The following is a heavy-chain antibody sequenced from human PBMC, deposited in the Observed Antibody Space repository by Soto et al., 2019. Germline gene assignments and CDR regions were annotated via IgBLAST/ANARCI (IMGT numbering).Heavy chain of an antibody. CDR1: GFAFRLVG. CDR3: AKMVVAATYYYYYYGMDV. D-gene: IGHD2-15*01. CDR2: ISYDGSNK. J-gene: IGHJ6*02. V-gene: IGHV3-30*18. Sequence: GVSLRRSCSPSGFAFRLVGFYWVRLAAGKGLEWVAVISYDGSNKYYADSVKGRFTISRDNSKNTLYLQMDSLRAEDTAVYYCAKMVVAATYYYYYYGMDVWGQGT.